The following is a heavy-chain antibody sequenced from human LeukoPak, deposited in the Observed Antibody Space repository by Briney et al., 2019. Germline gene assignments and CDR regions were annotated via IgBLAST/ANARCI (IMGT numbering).Heavy chain of an antibody. Sequence: GGSLRLSCAASGFTFSSYSMNWVRQAPGKGLEWVSSISSSSSYIYYADSVKGRFTISRDNAKNSLYLQMNGLRAEDTGVYYCTRLAAAGSGRWAPDYWGQGTLVTVSS. V-gene: IGHV3-21*01. CDR2: ISSSSSYI. CDR1: GFTFSSYS. D-gene: IGHD1-14*01. J-gene: IGHJ4*02. CDR3: TRLAAAGSGRWAPDY.